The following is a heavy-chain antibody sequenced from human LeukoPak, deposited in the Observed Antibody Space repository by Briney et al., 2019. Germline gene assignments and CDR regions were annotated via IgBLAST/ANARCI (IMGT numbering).Heavy chain of an antibody. J-gene: IGHJ6*02. Sequence: GGSLRLSCAASGFTVSRNYMSWVRQAPGKGLEWVSVIYSIGGAHYSDSVRGRFTISRDNFENTVYLQMNSLRAEDTAVYYCAREPPPLNWYYGMDVWGQGTTVTVTS. CDR2: IYSIGGA. D-gene: IGHD1-14*01. CDR3: AREPPPLNWYYGMDV. V-gene: IGHV3-66*01. CDR1: GFTVSRNY.